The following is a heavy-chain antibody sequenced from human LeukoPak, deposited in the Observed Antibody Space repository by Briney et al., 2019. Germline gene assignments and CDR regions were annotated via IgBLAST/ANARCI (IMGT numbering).Heavy chain of an antibody. V-gene: IGHV1-69*06. CDR2: IIPIFGTA. CDR1: GGTFSSYA. CDR3: ASLVDRNMYYFDY. Sequence: ASVKVSCKASGGTFSSYAISWVRQAPGQGLEWMGGIIPIFGTANYAQKFQGRVTITADKSTSTAYMELSSLRSEDTAVYYCASLVDRNMYYFDYWGQGTLVTVSS. J-gene: IGHJ4*02. D-gene: IGHD1-26*01.